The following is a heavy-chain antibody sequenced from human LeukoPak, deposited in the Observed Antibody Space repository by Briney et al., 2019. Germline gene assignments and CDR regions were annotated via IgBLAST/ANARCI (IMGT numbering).Heavy chain of an antibody. CDR3: ARSGSDFDY. J-gene: IGHJ4*02. CDR1: GFTFSSYS. CDR2: IKEDGSEK. Sequence: GGSLRLSCAASGFTFSSYSMNWVRQAPGKGLEWVANIKEDGSEKNYVDSVKGRFTLSRDNAKNSLYLQMNSLRAEDTAVYYCARSGSDFDYWGQGTLVSVSS. V-gene: IGHV3-7*01. D-gene: IGHD3-3*01.